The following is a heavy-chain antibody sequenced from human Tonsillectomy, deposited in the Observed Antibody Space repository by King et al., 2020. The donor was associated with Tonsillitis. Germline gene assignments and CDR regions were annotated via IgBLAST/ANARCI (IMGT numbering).Heavy chain of an antibody. CDR1: GYTFTDFY. CDR2: INPNTGVT. CDR3: ARDLRTSRGLVSKYYYYSGLDV. V-gene: IGHV1-2*02. D-gene: IGHD3/OR15-3a*01. J-gene: IGHJ6*02. Sequence: VQLVESESEVVKPGASVKVSCKASGYTFTDFYFHWVRQAPGQGLEWLGWINPNTGVTYYSQKFRGRVTMTRETSISPVYMEVSRLTSDDTAMYYCARDLRTSRGLVSKYYYYSGLDVWGQGTAVTVFS.